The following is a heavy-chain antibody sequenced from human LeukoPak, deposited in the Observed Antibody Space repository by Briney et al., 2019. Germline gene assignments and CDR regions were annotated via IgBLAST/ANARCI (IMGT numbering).Heavy chain of an antibody. CDR3: AKDMAESGITMIVVVNIDY. CDR1: GFTFSSYG. D-gene: IGHD3-22*01. V-gene: IGHV3-23*01. J-gene: IGHJ4*02. Sequence: GGSLRLSCAASGFTFSSYGRSWVRQAPGKGLEWVSAISGSGGSTYYADSVKGRFTISRDSSKNTLYLQMNSLRAEDTAVYYCAKDMAESGITMIVVVNIDYWGQGTLVTVSS. CDR2: ISGSGGST.